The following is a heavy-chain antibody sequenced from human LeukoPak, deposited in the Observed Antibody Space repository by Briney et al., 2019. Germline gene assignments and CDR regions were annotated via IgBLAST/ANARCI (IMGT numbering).Heavy chain of an antibody. CDR3: ASSGSYRFDY. J-gene: IGHJ4*02. D-gene: IGHD1-26*01. V-gene: IGHV3-7*01. CDR2: IKQDGSEK. CDR1: GYIFSTYW. Sequence: GGSLRLSCVGSGYIFSTYWMNWVRQAPGKGLEWVANIKQDGSEKYHVDSVKGRFTISRDNAKNSLYLQMNSLRAEDTAVYYCASSGSYRFDYWGQGTLVTVSS.